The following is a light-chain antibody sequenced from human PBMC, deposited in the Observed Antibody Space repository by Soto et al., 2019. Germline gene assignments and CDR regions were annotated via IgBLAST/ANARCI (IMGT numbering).Light chain of an antibody. CDR3: QQYNDWPRT. J-gene: IGKJ1*01. CDR1: QSVSSN. Sequence: EIVMTQSPATLSVSPGERATLYCRASQSVSSNLAWYQHKPGQSPRLLIYGVSTRAAGIPARFSGSGSETEFTLTISSLQSEDFAVYYCQQYNDWPRTFGQGTKVEIK. V-gene: IGKV3-15*01. CDR2: GVS.